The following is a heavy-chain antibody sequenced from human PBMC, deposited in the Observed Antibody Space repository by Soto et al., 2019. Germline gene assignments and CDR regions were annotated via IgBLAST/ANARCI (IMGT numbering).Heavy chain of an antibody. Sequence: GASVKVSCKASGYTFTSYGISWVRQAPGQGLEWMGWISAYNGNTNYAQKLQGRVTMTTDTSTSTAYMELRSLRSDDTAVYYCARDPIFLLGSGYYYYFDYWGQGTLVTVSS. V-gene: IGHV1-18*01. CDR2: ISAYNGNT. D-gene: IGHD3-22*01. J-gene: IGHJ4*02. CDR1: GYTFTSYG. CDR3: ARDPIFLLGSGYYYYFDY.